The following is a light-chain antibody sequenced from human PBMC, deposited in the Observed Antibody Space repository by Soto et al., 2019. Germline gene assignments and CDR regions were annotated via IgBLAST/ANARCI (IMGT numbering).Light chain of an antibody. Sequence: AIQLTQSPSSLSASVGDRVTITCRASQDIRGALAWYQQKPGKAPKILIYDVSTWESGVPSRFSGSSSGTDFTLTISRLQPVDFATYYCQQFNSYPITFGQGTRVEIK. V-gene: IGKV1-13*02. CDR2: DVS. CDR3: QQFNSYPIT. CDR1: QDIRGA. J-gene: IGKJ5*01.